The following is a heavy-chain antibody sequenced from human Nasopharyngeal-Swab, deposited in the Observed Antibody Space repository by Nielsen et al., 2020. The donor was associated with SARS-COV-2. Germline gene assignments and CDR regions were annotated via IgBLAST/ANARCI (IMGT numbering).Heavy chain of an antibody. CDR3: ARQRGGSSWPYYMDV. V-gene: IGHV4-59*08. CDR2: IYYSGST. J-gene: IGHJ6*03. Sequence: SETLSLTCTVSGGSFSSYYWSWIRQPPGKGLEWIGYIYYSGSTNYNHSLKSRVTISVDTSKNQFSLKLSSVTAADTAVYYCARQRGGSSWPYYMDVWGKGTTVTVSS. CDR1: GGSFSSYY. D-gene: IGHD6-13*01.